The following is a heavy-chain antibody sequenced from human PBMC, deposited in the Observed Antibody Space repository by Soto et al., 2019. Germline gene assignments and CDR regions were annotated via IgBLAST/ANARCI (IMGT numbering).Heavy chain of an antibody. CDR2: IFPGDSDT. J-gene: IGHJ4*02. Sequence: GESLKISCNASGYTFTIQCIGSVLQKPGKGLEWMGLIFPGDSDTRYSPSFQGQVTISADKSISTAFLQWNSLKASDTAMYYCARLVDGYPGYWGQGILVTVSS. V-gene: IGHV5-51*01. D-gene: IGHD5-12*01. CDR3: ARLVDGYPGY. CDR1: GYTFTIQC.